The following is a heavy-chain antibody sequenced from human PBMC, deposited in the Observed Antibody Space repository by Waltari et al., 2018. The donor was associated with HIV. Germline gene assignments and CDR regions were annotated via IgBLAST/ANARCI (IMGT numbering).Heavy chain of an antibody. CDR2: INPKSGDT. Sequence: QVQLVQSGAEVKKPGASVKVSCQASGYTFTPHYMPWARQAPGQGLEWMGRINPKSGDTNYAQKFQGRVTMTRDTSITTAYMELSRLRSDDTAVYYCARVLERWELHPFDYWGQGTLVTVSS. D-gene: IGHD1-26*01. CDR3: ARVLERWELHPFDY. CDR1: GYTFTPHY. V-gene: IGHV1-2*06. J-gene: IGHJ4*02.